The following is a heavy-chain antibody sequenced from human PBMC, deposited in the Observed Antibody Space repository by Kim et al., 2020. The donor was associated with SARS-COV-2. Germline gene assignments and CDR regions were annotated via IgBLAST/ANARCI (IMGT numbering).Heavy chain of an antibody. J-gene: IGHJ6*02. Sequence: ASVKVSCKASGYTFTSYVISWVRQAPGQGLEWMGWISAYNGNTNYAQKLQGRVTMTTDTSTSTAYMELRSLRSDDTAVYYCAREGIKQWLARVDYYYYGMDVWGQGTTVTVSS. CDR1: GYTFTSYV. CDR3: AREGIKQWLARVDYYYYGMDV. V-gene: IGHV1-18*04. CDR2: ISAYNGNT. D-gene: IGHD6-19*01.